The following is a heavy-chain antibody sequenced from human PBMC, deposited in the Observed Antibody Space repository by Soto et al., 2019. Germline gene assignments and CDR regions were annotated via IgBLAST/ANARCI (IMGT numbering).Heavy chain of an antibody. V-gene: IGHV3-30*18. D-gene: IGHD6-13*01. CDR1: GFTFRNYG. CDR3: AKADNSSTYFYNYGMDV. CDR2: TSYDGSNK. Sequence: GGSLRLSCAASGFTFRNYGMHWVRQAPGKGLEWVAVTSYDGSNKYYADSVKGRFTISRDNSKDTVFLQMNSLRVEDTALYYCAKADNSSTYFYNYGMDVWGQGTTVTVSS. J-gene: IGHJ6*02.